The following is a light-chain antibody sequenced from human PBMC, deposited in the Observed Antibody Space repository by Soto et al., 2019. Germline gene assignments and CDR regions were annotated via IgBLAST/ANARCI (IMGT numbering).Light chain of an antibody. Sequence: EIALTQSPGTLSLSPGERATLSCRARQSVSSNYLAWYQQKPGQAPRLLIYGASSRATGIPDRFSGSGSGTNFTLTISGLEPEDFSVYYCQQYGGSPFTFGPGTKVDIK. V-gene: IGKV3-20*01. CDR2: GAS. J-gene: IGKJ3*01. CDR1: QSVSSNY. CDR3: QQYGGSPFT.